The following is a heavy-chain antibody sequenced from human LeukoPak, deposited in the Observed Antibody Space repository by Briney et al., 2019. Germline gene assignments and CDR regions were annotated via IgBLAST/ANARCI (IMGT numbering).Heavy chain of an antibody. D-gene: IGHD2-2*01. J-gene: IGHJ4*02. CDR3: ARDKVPGDY. CDR1: GGSVTSSSYY. V-gene: IGHV4-61*01. CDR2: IYYSGGT. Sequence: SETLSLTCTVSGGSVTSSSYYWSWIRQPPGKGLEWIGYIYYSGGTNYNPSLKSRVTISVDTSKNQFSLKLTSVTAADTAVYYCARDKVPGDYWGQGTLVSVSS.